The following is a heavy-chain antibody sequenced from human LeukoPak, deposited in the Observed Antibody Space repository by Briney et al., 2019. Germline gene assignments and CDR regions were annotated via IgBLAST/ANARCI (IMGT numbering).Heavy chain of an antibody. CDR2: ISKDGRKN. Sequence: GGSLRLSCEASGFSFSTSGVHWVRQAPGKGLEWMAVISKDGRKNHYADSVKGRFAISRDNSKSTLFLQMNSLRPEDTAIYYCARDLLNYGSAYYDVGIFDSWGQGTLVTVSS. CDR1: GFSFSTSG. D-gene: IGHD3-10*01. V-gene: IGHV3-30*09. J-gene: IGHJ4*02. CDR3: ARDLLNYGSAYYDVGIFDS.